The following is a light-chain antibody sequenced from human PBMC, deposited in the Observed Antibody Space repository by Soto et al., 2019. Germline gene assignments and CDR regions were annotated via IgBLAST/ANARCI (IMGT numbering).Light chain of an antibody. CDR3: AAWEDSLNGWV. CDR1: SSNIGSNT. J-gene: IGLJ3*02. CDR2: SNN. Sequence: QAVVTQPPSASGTPGQRVTISCSGSSSNIGSNTVNWYQQLPGTAPKLLIYSNNQRPSGVPDRFSGSKSGTSASLAISGLQSEDEAEYYCAAWEDSLNGWVFGGGTKLTVL. V-gene: IGLV1-44*01.